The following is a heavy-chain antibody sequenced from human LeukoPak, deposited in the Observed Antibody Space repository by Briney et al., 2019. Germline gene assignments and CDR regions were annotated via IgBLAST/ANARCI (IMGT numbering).Heavy chain of an antibody. Sequence: GGSLRLSCAASGFTFSSYSMNWVRQAPGKGLEWVSSISSSSSYIYYADSVKGRFTISRDNAKNSLYLQMNSLRAEDTAVYYCARDRVDSGYDSDYYYGMDVRGQGTTVTVSS. CDR1: GFTFSSYS. J-gene: IGHJ6*02. CDR2: ISSSSSYI. CDR3: ARDRVDSGYDSDYYYGMDV. D-gene: IGHD5-12*01. V-gene: IGHV3-21*01.